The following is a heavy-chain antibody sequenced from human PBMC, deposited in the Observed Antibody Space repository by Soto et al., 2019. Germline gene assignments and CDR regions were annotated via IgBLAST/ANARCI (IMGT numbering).Heavy chain of an antibody. Sequence: GGSLRLSCAASGFTFSDHQMNWVRQAPGRGLEWVSVIYSSGATYYGDSVKGRFTISRDNSKNTLYLQMNSLRTEDTALYYCARAGSPFHSDSTGYWGFDYWGQGTLVTVSS. V-gene: IGHV3-53*01. CDR3: ARAGSPFHSDSTGYWGFDY. CDR1: GFTFSDHQ. D-gene: IGHD3-9*01. J-gene: IGHJ4*02. CDR2: IYSSGAT.